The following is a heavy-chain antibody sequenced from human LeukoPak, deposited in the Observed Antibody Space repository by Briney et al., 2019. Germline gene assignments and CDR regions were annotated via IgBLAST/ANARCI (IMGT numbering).Heavy chain of an antibody. V-gene: IGHV3-74*01. J-gene: IGHJ4*02. CDR2: INTDGSDT. CDR3: ARDRSVTNGGFDY. D-gene: IGHD2-8*01. CDR1: GFTFSHYW. Sequence: GGSLRLSCAASGFTFSHYWMHSVRQAPGKGLVWVSRINTDGSDTVYADSVKGRFTISRDNAKNTLYLQMNSLRAEDTAVYYCARDRSVTNGGFDYWGQGTLVTVSS.